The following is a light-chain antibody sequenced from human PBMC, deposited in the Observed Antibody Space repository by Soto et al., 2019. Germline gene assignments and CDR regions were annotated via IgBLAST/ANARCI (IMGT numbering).Light chain of an antibody. CDR2: GAS. CDR1: QSVSSSY. J-gene: IGKJ5*01. Sequence: EIVLTQSPDTLSLSPGERATLSCRASQSVSSSYLAWYQQKPGQAPRLLIYGASSRATGIPDRFSGSGSGTDFTLTISRLEPEDYAVYYCQHCCSSHPITFGQGTRLEI. V-gene: IGKV3-20*01. CDR3: QHCCSSHPIT.